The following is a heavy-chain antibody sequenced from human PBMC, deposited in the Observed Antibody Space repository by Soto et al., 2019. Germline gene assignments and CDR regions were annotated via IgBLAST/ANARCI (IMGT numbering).Heavy chain of an antibody. CDR3: AKRLGGYGEGVLDI. CDR1: GFTFSNYD. D-gene: IGHD4-17*01. CDR2: ISGSGDNT. V-gene: IGHV3-23*01. J-gene: IGHJ3*02. Sequence: SCAASGFTFSNYDMNWVRLAPGKGLEWVSGISGSGDNTYYADSVKGHFSISRDNSKNTLYLQVNSLRAEDTALYYCAKRLGGYGEGVLDIWGQGTMVT.